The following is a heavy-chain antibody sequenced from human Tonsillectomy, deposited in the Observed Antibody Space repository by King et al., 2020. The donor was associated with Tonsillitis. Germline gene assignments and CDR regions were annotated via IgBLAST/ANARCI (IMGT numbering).Heavy chain of an antibody. CDR1: GFTFSSYA. CDR2: ISGSGGST. D-gene: IGHD1-26*01. CDR3: ATSGGSGYSGGYFGY. J-gene: IGHJ4*02. Sequence: VQLVESGGGLVQPGGSLRLSCAASGFTFSSYAMSWVRQTPGKGLEWVSGISGSGGSTYYADSVKGRFTISRDNSKNTLYLQMNSLRAEDTAVYYCATSGGSGYSGGYFGYWGQGTLVTVSS. V-gene: IGHV3-23*04.